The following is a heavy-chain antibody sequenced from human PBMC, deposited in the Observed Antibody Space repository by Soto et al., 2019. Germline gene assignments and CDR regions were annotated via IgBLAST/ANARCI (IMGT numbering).Heavy chain of an antibody. CDR2: INAGNGNT. Sequence: QVQLVQSGAEEKKPGASVKVSCKASGYTFTGYAMHWVRQAPGQRLEWMGWINAGNGNTKYSQKFQGRVTITRDTSASTAYMELSSLRPEDTAVYSCARAVAVAADFDYWGQGTLVTVSS. V-gene: IGHV1-3*05. CDR1: GYTFTGYA. CDR3: ARAVAVAADFDY. J-gene: IGHJ4*02. D-gene: IGHD6-19*01.